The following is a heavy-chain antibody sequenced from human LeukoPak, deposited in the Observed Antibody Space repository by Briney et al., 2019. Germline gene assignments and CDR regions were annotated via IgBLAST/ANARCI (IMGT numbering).Heavy chain of an antibody. CDR3: AKDLNYGEGRWELDP. J-gene: IGHJ5*02. V-gene: IGHV3-23*01. Sequence: PGGPLRLSCAASGFIFGGFAMAWVRQTPGKGLEWVSGILAGGSNTYYADSVKGRFTISRDNSKNTLYLQMNNLRTDDTAVYFCAKDLNYGEGRWELDPWGQGTLVSVSS. CDR1: GFIFGGFA. CDR2: ILAGGSNT. D-gene: IGHD4-17*01.